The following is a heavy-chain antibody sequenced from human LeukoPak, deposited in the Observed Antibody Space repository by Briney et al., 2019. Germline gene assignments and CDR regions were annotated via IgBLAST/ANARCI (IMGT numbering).Heavy chain of an antibody. J-gene: IGHJ5*02. D-gene: IGHD3-9*01. V-gene: IGHV4-4*02. Sequence: SETLSLTCAVSGGSISSSNWWSWVRQPPGKGLEWIGEIYHSGSTNYNPSLKSRVTISVDKSKNQFSLKLSSVTAADTAVYYCARDAHDILTPPLGFDPWGQETLVTVSS. CDR1: GGSISSSNW. CDR3: ARDAHDILTPPLGFDP. CDR2: IYHSGST.